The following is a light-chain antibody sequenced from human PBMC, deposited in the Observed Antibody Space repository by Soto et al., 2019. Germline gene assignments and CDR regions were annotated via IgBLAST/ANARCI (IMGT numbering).Light chain of an antibody. CDR3: QQYYSYPRT. CDR2: DAS. V-gene: IGKV3-11*01. CDR1: QSVSSY. Sequence: EIVLTQSPATLSLSPGERASLSCMASQSVSSYLAWYQQKPGQAPRLLIYDASNRATGIPARFSGSGSGTDFTLTISCLQSEDFATYYCQQYYSYPRTFGQGTKVDIK. J-gene: IGKJ1*01.